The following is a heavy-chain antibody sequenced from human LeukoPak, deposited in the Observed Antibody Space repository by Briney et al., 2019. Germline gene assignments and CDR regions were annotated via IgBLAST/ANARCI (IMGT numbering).Heavy chain of an antibody. Sequence: GGSLRLSCAASGFTFSSYAMSWVRQAPGKGLEWVSPISGSGSSTYYADSVKGRFTISRDNSKNTLYLQMNSLRAEDTAVYYCAKGVAVASPYYFDYWGQGTPVTVSS. CDR2: ISGSGSST. V-gene: IGHV3-23*01. D-gene: IGHD6-19*01. J-gene: IGHJ4*02. CDR3: AKGVAVASPYYFDY. CDR1: GFTFSSYA.